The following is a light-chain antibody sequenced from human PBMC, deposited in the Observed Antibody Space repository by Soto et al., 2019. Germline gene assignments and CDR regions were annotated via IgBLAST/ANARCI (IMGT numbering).Light chain of an antibody. CDR1: QSVSSSY. V-gene: IGKV3-20*01. J-gene: IGKJ3*01. CDR3: QQYGSSLFP. Sequence: GLSLSPGTLSLSPGERATLSCRASQSVSSSYLAWYQQKPGQAPRLLIYGASSRATGIPDRFSGSGSGTDFTLTISRLEPEDFAVYYCQQYGSSLFPFGPGTKVAIK. CDR2: GAS.